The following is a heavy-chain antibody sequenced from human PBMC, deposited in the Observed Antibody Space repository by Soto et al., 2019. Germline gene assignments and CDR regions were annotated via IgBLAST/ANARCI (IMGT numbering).Heavy chain of an antibody. CDR1: GFTFSGFS. CDR2: VTSSPSSM. V-gene: IGHV3-21*01. J-gene: IGHJ4*02. D-gene: IGHD3-22*01. Sequence: GGSLRLSCAASGFTFSGFSMNWVRQAPGKGLEWVSSVTSSPSSMFYADSVKGRFTISRDDAKDSLFLQMNSLRADDTAVYYSAREDESASSGYVIDYWGLGTLVTVSS. CDR3: AREDESASSGYVIDY.